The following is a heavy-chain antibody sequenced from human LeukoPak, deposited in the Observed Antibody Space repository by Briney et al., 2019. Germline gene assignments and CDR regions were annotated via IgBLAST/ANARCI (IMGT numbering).Heavy chain of an antibody. D-gene: IGHD5-12*01. CDR3: ARSRASSTLVAFDC. CDR2: IYTSGST. J-gene: IGHJ4*02. V-gene: IGHV4-61*02. CDR1: GGSISSGSYY. Sequence: SQTLSLTCTVSGGSISSGSYYWSWIRQPAGKGLEWIGRIYTSGSTNYNPSLKSRVIISLDRSNNQFSLKLNSVTAADTAVYYCARSRASSTLVAFDCWGQGTLVTVSS.